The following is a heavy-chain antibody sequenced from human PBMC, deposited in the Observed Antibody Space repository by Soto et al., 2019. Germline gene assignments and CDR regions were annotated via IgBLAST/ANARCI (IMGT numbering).Heavy chain of an antibody. D-gene: IGHD4-17*01. CDR3: ASTPTVITGWFDY. J-gene: IGHJ4*02. Sequence: PXXTLSLTCSVSAGSIISYYWSWIRQPPGXXXXXXXYXXXNGXXYYXXXXXXXVXXXXXXXKKNFSLQLSSVTAADTAVYYCASTPTVITGWFDYWGKGDMVTV. V-gene: IGHV4-59*01. CDR1: AGSIISYY. CDR2: XXXNGXX.